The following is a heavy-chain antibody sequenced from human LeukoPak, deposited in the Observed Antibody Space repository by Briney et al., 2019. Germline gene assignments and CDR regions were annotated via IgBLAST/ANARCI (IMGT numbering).Heavy chain of an antibody. CDR1: GGSFSGYY. CDR2: INHSGST. J-gene: IGHJ5*02. Sequence: SETLSLTCAVYGGSFSGYYWSWIRQPPGKGLEWIGEINHSGSTNYNPSLKSRLTISLDTSKNQFSLKLTSVTAADTAVYFCARPGVCGDDSLFAPGGREPRVTVPS. V-gene: IGHV4-34*01. D-gene: IGHD2-21*02. CDR3: ARPGVCGDDSLFAP.